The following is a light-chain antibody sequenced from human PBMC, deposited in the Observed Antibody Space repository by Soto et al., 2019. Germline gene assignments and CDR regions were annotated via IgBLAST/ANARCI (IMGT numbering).Light chain of an antibody. CDR1: QSIDHH. V-gene: IGKV1-39*01. CDR2: AAS. J-gene: IGKJ1*01. CDR3: QQSYSNTWT. Sequence: DIQMTQFPSSLSASVGDRVTITCRASQSIDHHLNWYQHKPGQAPRLLMDAASRMQSGVPSRFSGSGTGTEFTLTINSLQPEDFATYYCQQSYSNTWTFGQGTKVDIK.